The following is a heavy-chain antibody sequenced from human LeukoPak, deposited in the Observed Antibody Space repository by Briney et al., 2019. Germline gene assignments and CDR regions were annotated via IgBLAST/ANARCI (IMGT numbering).Heavy chain of an antibody. Sequence: PGRSLRLSCAASGFTFSSYGMHWVRQAPGKGLEWVAVISDDGSNKHYGDSVKGRFTISRDGSKNTLYLQMNSLRADDTAVYYCAHSKAVAGFGTFDFWGQGTLVTVSS. CDR1: GFTFSSYG. CDR2: ISDDGSNK. J-gene: IGHJ4*02. CDR3: AHSKAVAGFGTFDF. V-gene: IGHV3-30*03. D-gene: IGHD6-19*01.